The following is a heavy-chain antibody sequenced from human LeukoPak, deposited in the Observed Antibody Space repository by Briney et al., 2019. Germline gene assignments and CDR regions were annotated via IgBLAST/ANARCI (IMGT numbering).Heavy chain of an antibody. CDR1: GFTFDDYG. CDR3: ARDDDYYGSGSSHYDAFDT. Sequence: PGGSLRLSCAASGFTFDDYGMSWVRQAPGKGLEWVSGINWNGGSTGYADSVKGRFTISRDNAKNSLYLQMNSLRAEDTALYYCARDDDYYGSGSSHYDAFDTWGQGTMVTVSS. D-gene: IGHD3-10*01. CDR2: INWNGGST. V-gene: IGHV3-20*04. J-gene: IGHJ3*02.